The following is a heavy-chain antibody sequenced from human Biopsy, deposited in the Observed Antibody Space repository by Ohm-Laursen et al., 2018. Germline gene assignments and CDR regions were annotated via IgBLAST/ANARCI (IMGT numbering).Heavy chain of an antibody. V-gene: IGHV3-11*01. Sequence: SLRLSCAASVFTFSDYYMYWIRQAPGKGLEWVSFITNTGRTVYADSVKGRFTISRDNAYNSLHLQMKSLRAEDTAVYYCARELGNGMDVWGQGTPVTVSS. CDR2: ITNTGRTV. CDR3: ARELGNGMDV. J-gene: IGHJ6*02. CDR1: VFTFSDYY.